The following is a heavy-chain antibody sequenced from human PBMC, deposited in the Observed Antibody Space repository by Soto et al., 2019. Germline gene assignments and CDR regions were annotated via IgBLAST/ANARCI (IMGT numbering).Heavy chain of an antibody. CDR3: ARALLAGTTKLFDY. Sequence: QVQLVQSGAEVKKPGASVKVSCKASGYTFTGYYMHWVRQAPGQGLEWMGWINPNSGGTNYAQKFQGWVTMTSDTSSSTAYMELSRLRSDDTAVYYCARALLAGTTKLFDYWGQGTLVTVSS. V-gene: IGHV1-2*04. D-gene: IGHD6-19*01. CDR2: INPNSGGT. CDR1: GYTFTGYY. J-gene: IGHJ4*02.